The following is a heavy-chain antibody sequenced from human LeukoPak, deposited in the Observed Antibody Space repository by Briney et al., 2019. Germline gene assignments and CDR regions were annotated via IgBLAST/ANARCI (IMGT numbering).Heavy chain of an antibody. CDR1: GGSISSYY. CDR2: IYYSGST. CDR3: ASLHGYGSGRP. J-gene: IGHJ5*02. Sequence: SETLSLTCTVSGGSISSYYWSWIRQPPGKGLEWSGYIYYSGSTSYNPSLKSRVTISVDTSKNQFSLKLSSVTAADTAVYYCASLHGYGSGRPWGQGTLVTVSS. V-gene: IGHV4-59*08. D-gene: IGHD3-10*01.